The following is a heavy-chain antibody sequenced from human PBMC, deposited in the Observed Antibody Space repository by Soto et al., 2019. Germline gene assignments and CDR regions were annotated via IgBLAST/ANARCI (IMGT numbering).Heavy chain of an antibody. CDR3: ARDWFSTVTPFFDY. Sequence: EVQLVESGGGLVQPGGSLRLSCAASGFTFSSYWMSWVRQAPGKGLEWVANIKQDGSEKYYVEAVKSRFAISRDNAKTSLYMKMNSMRAEDTAVYYCARDWFSTVTPFFDYWGQGTLVTVSS. V-gene: IGHV3-7*01. D-gene: IGHD4-17*01. J-gene: IGHJ4*02. CDR2: IKQDGSEK. CDR1: GFTFSSYW.